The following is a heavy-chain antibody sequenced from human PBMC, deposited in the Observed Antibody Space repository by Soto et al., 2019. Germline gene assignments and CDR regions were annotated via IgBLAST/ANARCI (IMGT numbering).Heavy chain of an antibody. CDR3: ARLSRGAAAGFDY. V-gene: IGHV4-59*08. J-gene: IGHJ4*02. D-gene: IGHD6-13*01. Sequence: QVQLQESGPGLVKPSETLSLTCTVSGGSINSYYWSWIRQPPGKGLEWIGYIFYSGSTNYNPSLKVRVTISLATSKNQFSLNLSSVTAADTAVYYCARLSRGAAAGFDYWGQGTLVTVSS. CDR2: IFYSGST. CDR1: GGSINSYY.